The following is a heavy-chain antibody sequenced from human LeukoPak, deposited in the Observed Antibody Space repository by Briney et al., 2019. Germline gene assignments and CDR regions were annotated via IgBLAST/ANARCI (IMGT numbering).Heavy chain of an antibody. V-gene: IGHV3-9*01. CDR1: GFTFDDYA. CDR2: ISWNSGSI. CDR3: AKEASGILTGFEYFDL. J-gene: IGHJ2*01. Sequence: GGSLRLSCAASGFTFDDYAMHWVRQAPGKGLEWVSGISWNSGSIGYADSVKGRFTISRDNAKNSLYLQMNSLRAEDTALYYCAKEASGILTGFEYFDLWGRGTLVTVSS. D-gene: IGHD3-9*01.